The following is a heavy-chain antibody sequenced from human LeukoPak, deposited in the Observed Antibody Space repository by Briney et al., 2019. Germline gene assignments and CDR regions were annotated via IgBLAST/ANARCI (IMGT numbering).Heavy chain of an antibody. V-gene: IGHV1-46*01. CDR1: GYTFTGYY. J-gene: IGHJ6*03. CDR2: INPSGGST. D-gene: IGHD4-23*01. CDR3: ARDYAGSYFYYYMDV. Sequence: ASVKVSCKASGYTFTGYYMHWVRQAPGQGLEWMGIINPSGGSTRYAQKFQGRVIMTRDTSTSTVYMELSSLRSEDTAVYYCARDYAGSYFYYYMDVWGKGTTVTISS.